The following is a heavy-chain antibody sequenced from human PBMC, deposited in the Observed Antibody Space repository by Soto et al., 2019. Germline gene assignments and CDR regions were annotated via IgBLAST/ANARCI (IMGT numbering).Heavy chain of an antibody. D-gene: IGHD3-22*01. CDR3: ARASPTAYYYDSSGYNWFDP. Sequence: SETLSLTCTVSGGSISSGGYYWSWIRQHPGKGLEWIGYIYYSGSTYYNTSLKSRVTISVDTSKNQFSLKLSSVTAADTAVYYCARASPTAYYYDSSGYNWFDPWGQGTLVTVSS. J-gene: IGHJ5*02. CDR1: GGSISSGGYY. V-gene: IGHV4-31*03. CDR2: IYYSGST.